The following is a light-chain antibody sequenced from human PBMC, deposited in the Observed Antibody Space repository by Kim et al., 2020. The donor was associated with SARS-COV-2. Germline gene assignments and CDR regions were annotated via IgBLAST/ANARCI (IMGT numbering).Light chain of an antibody. CDR1: SGDVGGYNY. V-gene: IGLV2-14*03. CDR2: DVS. Sequence: QSALTQPASVSGSPGQSVTISCTGTSGDVGGYNYVSWHQPPPGKAPKLMIYDVSNRPSGVSNRFSGSKSGNTASLTISGLQAEDEADYYCSSYTSSSTLVFGTGTKVTVL. CDR3: SSYTSSSTLV. J-gene: IGLJ1*01.